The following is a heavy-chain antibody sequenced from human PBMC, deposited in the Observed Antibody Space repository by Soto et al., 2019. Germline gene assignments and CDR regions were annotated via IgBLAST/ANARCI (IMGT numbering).Heavy chain of an antibody. D-gene: IGHD2-2*02. CDR3: AREGSDCSSTSCYSSSWYAFGI. Sequence: GGSLRLSCAASGFTFSDYYMSWIRQAPGKGLEWVSYISSSGSTIYYADSVKGRFTISRDNAKNSLYLQMNSLRAEDTAVYYCAREGSDCSSTSCYSSSWYAFGIWGQGTMVTVSS. CDR1: GFTFSDYY. CDR2: ISSSGSTI. V-gene: IGHV3-11*01. J-gene: IGHJ3*02.